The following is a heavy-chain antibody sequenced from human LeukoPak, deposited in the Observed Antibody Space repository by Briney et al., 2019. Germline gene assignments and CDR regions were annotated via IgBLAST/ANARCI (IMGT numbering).Heavy chain of an antibody. CDR1: GFTFDDYA. CDR3: AKEGYSSSWHFYYYYYGMDV. J-gene: IGHJ6*02. Sequence: GGSLRLSCAASGFTFDDYAMHWVRQAPGKGLEWVSLISGDGGSTYYADSVKGRFTISRDNSKNSLYLQMNSLRTEDTALYYCAKEGYSSSWHFYYYYYGMDVWGQGTTVTVSS. V-gene: IGHV3-43*02. CDR2: ISGDGGST. D-gene: IGHD6-13*01.